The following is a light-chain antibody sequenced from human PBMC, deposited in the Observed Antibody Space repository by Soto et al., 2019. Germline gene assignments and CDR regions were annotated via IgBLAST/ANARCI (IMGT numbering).Light chain of an antibody. V-gene: IGLV1-44*01. J-gene: IGLJ3*02. CDR3: AAWDDSLNGWV. Sequence: QSVLTQPPSASGTPGQRVTISCSGSTSNIGGNSVNWHQQFPGTAPRLLIYSNNQRPSGVPDRFSGSKSGTSASLAISGLQSEDEGDYYCAAWDDSLNGWVFGGGTKVTVL. CDR1: TSNIGGNS. CDR2: SNN.